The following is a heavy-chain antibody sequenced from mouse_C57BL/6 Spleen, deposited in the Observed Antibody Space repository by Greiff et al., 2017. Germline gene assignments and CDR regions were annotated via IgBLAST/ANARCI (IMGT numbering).Heavy chain of an antibody. CDR2: ISGGGGNT. CDR3: ARPTTGDYSFDY. V-gene: IGHV5-9*01. J-gene: IGHJ2*01. Sequence: EVKVEESGGGLVKPGGSLKLSCAASGFTFSSYTMSWVRQTPEKRLEWVATISGGGGNTYYPDSVKGRFTISRDNAKNTLYLQMSSLRSEDTALYYCARPTTGDYSFDYWGQGTTLTVSS. D-gene: IGHD1-1*01. CDR1: GFTFSSYT.